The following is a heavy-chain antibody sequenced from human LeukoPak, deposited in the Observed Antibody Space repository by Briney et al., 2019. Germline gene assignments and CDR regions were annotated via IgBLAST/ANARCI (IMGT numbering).Heavy chain of an antibody. CDR3: ARDNSVEDTAWWFDP. J-gene: IGHJ5*02. V-gene: IGHV1-2*02. Sequence: GASVKVSCKASGYTFTGYYMHWVRQAPGQGLEWMGWINPNSGDTNYAQKFQGRVTMTRDTSISTAYMELSSLRSEDTAVYYCARDNSVEDTAWWFDPWGQGTLVTVSS. CDR2: INPNSGDT. CDR1: GYTFTGYY. D-gene: IGHD4-23*01.